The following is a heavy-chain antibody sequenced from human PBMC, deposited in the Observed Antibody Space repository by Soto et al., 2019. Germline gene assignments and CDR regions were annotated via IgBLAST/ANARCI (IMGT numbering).Heavy chain of an antibody. CDR2: VFYDGSDS. Sequence: PGGSLRLSCTASGFFFSSYGFPGVRQAPGKGLEWVGIVFYDGSDSYYADSVKGRFTISRDNSNKKMSLQMNSLRTEDTALYYCATFCIYDFWSGYLHRDAFDVWGQGTMVTVSS. CDR3: ATFCIYDFWSGYLHRDAFDV. V-gene: IGHV3-30*03. CDR1: GFFFSSYG. D-gene: IGHD3-3*01. J-gene: IGHJ3*01.